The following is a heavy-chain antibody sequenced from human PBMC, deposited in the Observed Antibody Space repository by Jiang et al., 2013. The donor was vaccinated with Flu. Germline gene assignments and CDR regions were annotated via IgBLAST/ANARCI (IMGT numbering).Heavy chain of an antibody. CDR3: ASGIQLWFY. CDR1: GGSISSSSYY. V-gene: IGHV4-39*07. CDR2: IYYSGST. Sequence: GSGLVKPSETLSLTCTVSGGSISSSSYYWGWIRQPPGRGLEWIGSIYYSGSTYYNPSLKSRVTISVDTSKNQFSLKLSSVTAADTAVYYCASGIQLWFYWGQGTLVTVSS. D-gene: IGHD5-18*01. J-gene: IGHJ4*02.